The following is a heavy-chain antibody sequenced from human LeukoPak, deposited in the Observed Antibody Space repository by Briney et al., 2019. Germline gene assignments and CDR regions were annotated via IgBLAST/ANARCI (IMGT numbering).Heavy chain of an antibody. CDR3: ARDLIPAAIPDNWFDP. CDR2: ISYDGSNK. Sequence: QPGRSLRLSCAASGFTFSSYAMHWVRQAPGKGPEWVAVISYDGSNKYYADSVKGRFTISRDNSKNTLYLQMNSLRAEDTAVYYCARDLIPAAIPDNWFDPWGQGTLVTVSS. J-gene: IGHJ5*02. D-gene: IGHD2-2*01. CDR1: GFTFSSYA. V-gene: IGHV3-30-3*01.